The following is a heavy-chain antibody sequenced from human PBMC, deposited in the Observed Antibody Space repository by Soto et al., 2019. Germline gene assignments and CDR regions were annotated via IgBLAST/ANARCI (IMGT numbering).Heavy chain of an antibody. V-gene: IGHV4-30-4*01. Sequence: SETLSLTCTVSGGSISSGDYYWSWIRQHPGKGLEWIGYIYYSGSTNYNPSLKSRVTISVDTSKNQFSLKLTSVTAADTSAYYCARGCIAAAGRPQSYYFDYWSQGTLVTVSS. CDR1: GGSISSGDYY. CDR2: IYYSGST. J-gene: IGHJ4*02. D-gene: IGHD6-13*01. CDR3: ARGCIAAAGRPQSYYFDY.